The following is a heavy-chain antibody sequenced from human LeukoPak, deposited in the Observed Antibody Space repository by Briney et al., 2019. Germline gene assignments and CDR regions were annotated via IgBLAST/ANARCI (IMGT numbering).Heavy chain of an antibody. D-gene: IGHD3-10*01. J-gene: IGHJ6*03. Sequence: SETLSLTCTVSGGSISSYYWSWIRQPPGKGLEWIGYIYYSGSTNYNPSLKSRVTISVDASKNQFSLKLSSVTAADTAVYYCARGVRGLMVYYYYYMDVWGKGTTVTVSS. CDR3: ARGVRGLMVYYYYYMDV. V-gene: IGHV4-59*12. CDR2: IYYSGST. CDR1: GGSISSYY.